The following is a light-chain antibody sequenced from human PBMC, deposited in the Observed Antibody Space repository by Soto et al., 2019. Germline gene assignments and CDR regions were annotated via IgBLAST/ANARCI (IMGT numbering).Light chain of an antibody. J-gene: IGKJ1*01. Sequence: EIVLTQSPGTLSLSPGERATLSCRASQSVSSSYLAWYQQKPGQAPRLLIYGASSRATGIPDRFSGSGSGTDFTLTISRLEPEDFAVYYCQQYKSYSWTFGQGTKVEIK. CDR1: QSVSSSY. V-gene: IGKV3-20*01. CDR3: QQYKSYSWT. CDR2: GAS.